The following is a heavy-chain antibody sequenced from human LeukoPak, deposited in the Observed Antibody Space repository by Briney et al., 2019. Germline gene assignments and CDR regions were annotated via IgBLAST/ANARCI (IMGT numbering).Heavy chain of an antibody. V-gene: IGHV1-69*13. CDR2: IIPIFGTA. CDR1: GYTFTSNY. Sequence: PGASVKVSCKASGYTFTSNYIHWVRQAPGQGLEWMGGIIPIFGTANYAQKFQGRVTITADESTSTAYMELSSLRSEDTAVYYCARDRDYYGSGKIVYYYGMDVWGQGTTVIVSS. J-gene: IGHJ6*02. D-gene: IGHD3-10*01. CDR3: ARDRDYYGSGKIVYYYGMDV.